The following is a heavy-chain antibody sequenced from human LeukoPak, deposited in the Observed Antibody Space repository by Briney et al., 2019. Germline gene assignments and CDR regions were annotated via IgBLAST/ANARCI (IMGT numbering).Heavy chain of an antibody. V-gene: IGHV3-7*05. CDR2: MNQDGSEK. Sequence: GGSLRLSCAASGFSFSSYWMSWLRQAPGKGLEWVAAMNQDGSEKYYLDSVKGRFTISRDNAKNSLYLQMNSLRAEDTAGYYCAREGFDSYGTTKDAIDVSGQGTMVTVSS. J-gene: IGHJ3*01. D-gene: IGHD5-18*01. CDR1: GFSFSSYW. CDR3: AREGFDSYGTTKDAIDV.